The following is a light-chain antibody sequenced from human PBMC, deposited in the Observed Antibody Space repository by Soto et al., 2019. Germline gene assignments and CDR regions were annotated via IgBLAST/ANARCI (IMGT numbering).Light chain of an antibody. Sequence: EIVMPQSPATLSVSPGERATLSCRASQSVSSNLAWYQQKPGQAPRLLIYGASTRATGIPARFSGSGSGTEFTLTISSLQSEDFAVYYGQQYNNWPPGTFGQGTKVESK. CDR3: QQYNNWPPGT. V-gene: IGKV3-15*01. CDR2: GAS. J-gene: IGKJ1*01. CDR1: QSVSSN.